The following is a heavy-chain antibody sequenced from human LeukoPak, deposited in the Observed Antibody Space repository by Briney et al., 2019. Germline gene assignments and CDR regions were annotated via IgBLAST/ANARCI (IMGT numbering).Heavy chain of an antibody. D-gene: IGHD6-13*01. Sequence: PGGSQRLSCAASGFTFSGSAMHWVRQASGKGLEWVGRIRSKTNSYVTAYAASVKGRFTISRDDSKNTAYLQMNSLKTEDTAVYYCMNPVIAAAGSFDYWGQGTLVTVSS. CDR3: MNPVIAAAGSFDY. CDR1: GFTFSGSA. V-gene: IGHV3-73*01. J-gene: IGHJ4*02. CDR2: IRSKTNSYVT.